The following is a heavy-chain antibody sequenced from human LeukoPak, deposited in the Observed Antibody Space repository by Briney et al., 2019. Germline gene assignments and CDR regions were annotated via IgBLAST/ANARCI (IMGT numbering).Heavy chain of an antibody. D-gene: IGHD5-24*01. CDR3: ARQDGDGYNYPPYFDY. Sequence: SETLSLTCAVYGGSFSGYYWSWIRQPPGKGLEWMGEINHSGSTNYNPSLKSRVTISVDTSKNQFSLKLSSVTAADTAVYYCARQDGDGYNYPPYFDYWGQGTLVTVSS. J-gene: IGHJ4*02. V-gene: IGHV4-34*01. CDR2: INHSGST. CDR1: GGSFSGYY.